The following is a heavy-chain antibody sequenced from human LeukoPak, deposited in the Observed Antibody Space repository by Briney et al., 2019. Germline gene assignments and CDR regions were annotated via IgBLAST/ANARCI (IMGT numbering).Heavy chain of an antibody. CDR2: IWYDGSNK. D-gene: IGHD6-19*01. CDR1: GFTFSSYG. J-gene: IGHJ4*02. Sequence: GGSLRLSCAASGFTFSSYGMHWVRQAPGKGLEWVAVIWYDGSNKHYADSVKGRFTISRDNSKNTLYLQMNSLRAEDTAVYYCARDIPGIAVAGTPFDYWGQGTLVTVSS. V-gene: IGHV3-33*01. CDR3: ARDIPGIAVAGTPFDY.